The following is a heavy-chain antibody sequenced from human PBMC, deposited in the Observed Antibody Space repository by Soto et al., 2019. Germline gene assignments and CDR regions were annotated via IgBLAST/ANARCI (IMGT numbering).Heavy chain of an antibody. V-gene: IGHV3-49*03. CDR3: TRDLKVAAAAPVGYYYYYYMDV. CDR1: GFTFGDYA. CDR2: IRSKAYGGTT. J-gene: IGHJ6*03. Sequence: SGGSLRLSCTASGFTFGDYAMSWFRQAPGKGLEWVGFIRSKAYGGTTEYAASVKGRFTISRDDSKSIAYLQMNSLKTEDTAVYYCTRDLKVAAAAPVGYYYYYYMDVWGKGTTVTVSS. D-gene: IGHD6-13*01.